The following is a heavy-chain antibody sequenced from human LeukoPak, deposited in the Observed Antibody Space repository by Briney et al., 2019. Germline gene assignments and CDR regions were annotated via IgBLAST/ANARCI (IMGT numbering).Heavy chain of an antibody. CDR1: GASISSTTYY. V-gene: IGHV4-39*01. CDR2: IYYSGST. Sequence: SETLSLTCTVSGASISSTTYYWSWTRQPPGKGLEWIGSIYYSGSTYYNPSLKSRVTISVDTSKNQFSLKLSSVTAADTAVYYCARPSNYGFFDYWGQGTLVTVSS. J-gene: IGHJ4*02. D-gene: IGHD3-10*01. CDR3: ARPSNYGFFDY.